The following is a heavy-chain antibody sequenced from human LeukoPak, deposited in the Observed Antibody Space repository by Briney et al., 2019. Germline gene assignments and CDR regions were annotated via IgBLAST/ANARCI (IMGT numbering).Heavy chain of an antibody. CDR2: ISSSSSYI. J-gene: IGHJ3*02. CDR1: GFTFDDYA. CDR3: AKPMVACSGGSCLFAFDI. Sequence: GRSLRLSCAASGFTFDDYAMHWVRQAPGKGLEWVSSISSSSSYIYYADSVKGRFTISRDNAKNSLYLQMNSLRAEDTAVYYCAKPMVACSGGSCLFAFDIWGQGTMVTVSS. D-gene: IGHD2-15*01. V-gene: IGHV3-21*04.